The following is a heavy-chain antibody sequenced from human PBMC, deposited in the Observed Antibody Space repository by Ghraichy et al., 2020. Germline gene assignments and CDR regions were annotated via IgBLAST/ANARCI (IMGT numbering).Heavy chain of an antibody. CDR1: GGSISSSNHY. V-gene: IGHV4-39*01. J-gene: IGHJ4*02. CDR3: ARTLTTLATFDS. Sequence: LSLTCTVSGGSISSSNHYWAWIRQSPGKGPQWIASTYYSGRAYYNPSLRSRVTTSVDTSKNQFSLTLSSVTAADTAVYYCARTLTTLATFDSWGQGTLVTVSS. CDR2: TYYSGRA. D-gene: IGHD4-11*01.